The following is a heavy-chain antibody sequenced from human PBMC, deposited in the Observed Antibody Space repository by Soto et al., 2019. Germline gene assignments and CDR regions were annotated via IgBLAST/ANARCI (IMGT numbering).Heavy chain of an antibody. D-gene: IGHD2-15*01. CDR3: ARHPGRPYYYYGMDV. CDR2: NIPIFGTA. J-gene: IGHJ6*02. CDR1: GGTFSSYD. V-gene: IGHV1-69*12. Sequence: QVQLVQSGAEVKKPGSSVKVSCKASGGTFSSYDISWVRQAPGQGLEWMGGNIPIFGTADYAQNFQGRVTITADESTSTAYMELSSLRSEDTAVYYCARHPGRPYYYYGMDVWGQGTTVTVSS.